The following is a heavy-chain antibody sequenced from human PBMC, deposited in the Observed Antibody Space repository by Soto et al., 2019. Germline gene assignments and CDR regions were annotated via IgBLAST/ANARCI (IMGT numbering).Heavy chain of an antibody. CDR1: GGSISSGDYY. CDR3: ARGRRYSSSWYFFDY. CDR2: MYYGGRT. V-gene: IGHV4-30-4*01. J-gene: IGHJ4*02. D-gene: IGHD6-13*01. Sequence: SETLSLTCTVSGGSISSGDYYWSWIRQPPGKGLEWIGYMYYGGRTHYNPSLKGRLNTSLDTSKNQFSLNLSSVTATDTAVYYCARGRRYSSSWYFFDYWGQGTLVTVSS.